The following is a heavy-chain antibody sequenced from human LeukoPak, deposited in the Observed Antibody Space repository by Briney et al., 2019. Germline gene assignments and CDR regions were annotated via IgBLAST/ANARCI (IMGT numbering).Heavy chain of an antibody. CDR2: IYYSGST. V-gene: IGHV4-59*01. CDR3: AGGTYYGGNSNFDY. D-gene: IGHD4-23*01. CDR1: GGSISSYY. J-gene: IGHJ4*02. Sequence: SETLSLTCTVSGGSISSYYWSWIRQPPGKGLEWIGYIYYSGSTNYNPSLKSRVTISVDTSKNQFSLKLSSVTAADTAVYYCAGGTYYGGNSNFDYWGQGTLVTVSS.